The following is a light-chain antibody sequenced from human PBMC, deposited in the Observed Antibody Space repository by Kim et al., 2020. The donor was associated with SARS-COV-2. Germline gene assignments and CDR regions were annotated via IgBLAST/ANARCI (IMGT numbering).Light chain of an antibody. CDR3: QQYGSSPGIT. CDR2: GAS. Sequence: GERATATCSASPSDRNNYFVGYQQHPAHAPRRLIYGASSRPPAITDRFSGSGSGTDFILPITRLVPDDFAVDYCQQYGSSPGITFGQGTRLEIK. J-gene: IGKJ5*01. CDR1: PSDRNNY. V-gene: IGKV3-20*01.